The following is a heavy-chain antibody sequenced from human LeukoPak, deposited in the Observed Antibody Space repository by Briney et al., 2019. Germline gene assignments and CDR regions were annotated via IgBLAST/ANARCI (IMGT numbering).Heavy chain of an antibody. V-gene: IGHV4-59*01. CDR3: ARDSLSAPGYYYYMDV. J-gene: IGHJ6*03. CDR1: GGSISSYY. Sequence: SETLSLTCTVSGGSISSYYWSWIRQPPGKGLEWIGYIYYSGSTNYNPSLKSRVTISVNTSKNQFSLKLSSVTAADTAVYYCARDSLSAPGYYYYMDVWGKGTTVTVSS. D-gene: IGHD3-3*02. CDR2: IYYSGST.